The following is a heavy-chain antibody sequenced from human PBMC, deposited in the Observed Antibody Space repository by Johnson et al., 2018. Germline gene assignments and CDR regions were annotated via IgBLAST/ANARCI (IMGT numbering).Heavy chain of an antibody. CDR2: ISYDGNNK. J-gene: IGHJ6*03. CDR3: ASTRSGSYYYYSLAV. D-gene: IGHD1-26*01. Sequence: QVQLVQSGGGVVQPGRSLRLSCAASGFTFSSYGMHWVRQAPGKGLEWVAVISYDGNNKYYADSVKGRFTVSRDNSKNTVYLQMTSLRAEDTAVYYCASTRSGSYYYYSLAVGGKGTTVTFSS. CDR1: GFTFSSYG. V-gene: IGHV3-30*03.